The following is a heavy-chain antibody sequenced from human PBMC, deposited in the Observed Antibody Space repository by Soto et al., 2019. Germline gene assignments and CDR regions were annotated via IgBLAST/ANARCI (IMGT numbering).Heavy chain of an antibody. J-gene: IGHJ4*02. CDR2: ISGSGGST. V-gene: IGHV3-23*01. CDR1: GFTFSSYA. Sequence: GGSLRLSRAASGFTFSSYAMIWVRQAPGKGLEWVSAISGSGGSTYYADSVKGRFTISRDNSKNTLYLQMNSLRAEDTAVYYCAKVPLGFVSGYFSDYRGQGTLVTVSS. D-gene: IGHD5-12*01. CDR3: AKVPLGFVSGYFSDY.